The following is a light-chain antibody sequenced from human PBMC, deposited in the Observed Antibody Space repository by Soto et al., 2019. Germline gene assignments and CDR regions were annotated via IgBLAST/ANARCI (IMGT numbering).Light chain of an antibody. CDR2: EVS. Sequence: QSALTQPASVSGSPGQSITISCTGTISDVGSYNYVSWYQQYPGKAPKLMIHEVSNRPSGFSDRFSGSKSGNTASLTISGLQAEDEATYYCISFTSTSALYVLGTGTKLTVL. CDR1: ISDVGSYNY. V-gene: IGLV2-14*01. J-gene: IGLJ1*01. CDR3: ISFTSTSALYV.